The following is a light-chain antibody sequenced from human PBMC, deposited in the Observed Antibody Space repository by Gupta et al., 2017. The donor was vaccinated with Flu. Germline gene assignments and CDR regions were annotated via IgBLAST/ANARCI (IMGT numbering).Light chain of an antibody. CDR1: QDISSW. Sequence: DIQMTQSPSSVSASVGDRVTMTFRASQDISSWIAWYQQKPGKAPKLLIYAVIALHRGMPSRFSGSRSGLAFTLIIRSLTTEDFATYISQQAYGYPLTCGGGSRVQIK. CDR2: AVI. V-gene: IGKV1-12*01. J-gene: IGKJ4*01. CDR3: QQAYGYPLT.